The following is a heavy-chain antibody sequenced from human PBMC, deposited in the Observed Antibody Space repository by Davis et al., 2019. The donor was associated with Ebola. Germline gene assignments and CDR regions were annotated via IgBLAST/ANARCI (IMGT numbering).Heavy chain of an antibody. V-gene: IGHV5-51*01. CDR3: ASLRRTITGMDDGFDI. CDR1: GNSFSTHW. D-gene: IGHD1-20*01. J-gene: IGHJ3*02. CDR2: IYTVDSDI. Sequence: GESLKISCKDSGNSFSTHWIGLVRQLPGKGLEWMGLIYTVDSDIRYSPSFRGQVTISADKSFKTAFLQWSSLKASDTARYYCASLRRTITGMDDGFDIWGQGTMVTVSS.